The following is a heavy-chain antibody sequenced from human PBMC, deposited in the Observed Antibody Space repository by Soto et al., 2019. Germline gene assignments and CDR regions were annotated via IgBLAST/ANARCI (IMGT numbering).Heavy chain of an antibody. Sequence: GASVKVSCKASGYTFTSYGISWVRQSPQTFRGRVTITIDISSSTAYMEVKSLRSDDTAVYYCARVSSWELRFFDFWGQGTLVTVSS. CDR1: GYTFTSYG. CDR3: ARVSSWELRFFDF. V-gene: IGHV1-18*01. J-gene: IGHJ4*02. D-gene: IGHD1-26*01.